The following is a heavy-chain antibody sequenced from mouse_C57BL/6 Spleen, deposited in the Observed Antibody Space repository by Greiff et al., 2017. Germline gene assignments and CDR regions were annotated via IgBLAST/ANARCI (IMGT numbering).Heavy chain of an antibody. J-gene: IGHJ3*01. CDR2: IDPSDSYT. V-gene: IGHV1-69*01. CDR3: ARDEY. Sequence: QVQLKESGAELVMPGASVKLSCKASGYTFTSYWMHWVKQRPGQGLEWIGEIDPSDSYTNYNQKFKGKSTLTVDKSSSTAYMQLSSLTSEDSAVYYCARDEYWGQGTLVTVSA. CDR1: GYTFTSYW.